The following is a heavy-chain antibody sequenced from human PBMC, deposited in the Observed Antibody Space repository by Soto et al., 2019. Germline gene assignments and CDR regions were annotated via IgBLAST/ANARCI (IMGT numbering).Heavy chain of an antibody. D-gene: IGHD3-3*01. CDR2: ISGSGGST. CDR3: AKVGREFLEWPIDY. V-gene: IGHV3-23*01. J-gene: IGHJ4*02. CDR1: GXTVSSYS. Sequence: GSLRLSCAASGXTVSSYSMSWVRQAPGKGLELVSAISGSGGSTYYADSVKGRFTISRYNSKNTLYLQMNSLRAEDTAVYYCAKVGREFLEWPIDYWGQGTLGTVSS.